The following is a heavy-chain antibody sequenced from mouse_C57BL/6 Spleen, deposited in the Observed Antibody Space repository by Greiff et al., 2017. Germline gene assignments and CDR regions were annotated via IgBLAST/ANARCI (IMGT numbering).Heavy chain of an antibody. Sequence: QVQLQQSGAELVKPGASVKISCKASGYAFSSYWMNWVKQRPGKGLEWIGQIYPGDGDTNYNGTLKGKATLTADKSSSTAYMQLSSLTSEDSAVYFVASRGGSSPHWYFDVWGTGTTVTVAS. CDR2: IYPGDGDT. V-gene: IGHV1-80*01. CDR1: GYAFSSYW. D-gene: IGHD1-1*01. J-gene: IGHJ1*03. CDR3: ASRGGSSPHWYFDV.